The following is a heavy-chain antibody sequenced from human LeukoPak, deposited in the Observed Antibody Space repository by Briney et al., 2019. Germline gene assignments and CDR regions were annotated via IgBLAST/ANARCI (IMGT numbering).Heavy chain of an antibody. CDR1: GFTFSSNW. Sequence: PAGSLRLSCIASGFTFSSNWMTWVRQAPGTGLEWLANIKEDGSIQYYLDSVRGRFTISRDNAKTSVYLQLNSLRADDTAVYYCARDVWTGVAVSDYWGQGTLVTVSS. CDR3: ARDVWTGVAVSDY. CDR2: IKEDGSIQ. J-gene: IGHJ4*02. V-gene: IGHV3-7*01. D-gene: IGHD6-19*01.